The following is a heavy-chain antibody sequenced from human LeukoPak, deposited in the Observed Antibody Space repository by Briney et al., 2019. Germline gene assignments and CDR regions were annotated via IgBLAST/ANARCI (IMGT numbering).Heavy chain of an antibody. D-gene: IGHD6-13*01. CDR3: ARDGGIRYSSSWYYFDY. CDR2: INPSGGST. Sequence: ASVKVSCKASGYTFTSYYMHWVRQAPGQGLEWMGIINPSGGSTSYAQKFQGRVTMTRDTSTSTVYMELSSLRSEDTAVYYCARDGGIRYSSSWYYFDYWGQGTLVTVSS. V-gene: IGHV1-46*01. J-gene: IGHJ4*02. CDR1: GYTFTSYY.